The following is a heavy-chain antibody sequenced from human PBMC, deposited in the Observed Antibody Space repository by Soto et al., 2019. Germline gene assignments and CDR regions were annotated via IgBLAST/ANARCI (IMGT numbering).Heavy chain of an antibody. J-gene: IGHJ6*02. Sequence: SETLSLTCTVSGGSISSSSYYWGWIRQPPGKGLEWIGSIYYSGGTYYNPSLKSRVTISVDTSKNQFSLKLSSVTAADTAVYYCARVEGGMDVWGQGTTVTVSS. CDR2: IYYSGGT. CDR1: GGSISSSSYY. CDR3: ARVEGGMDV. V-gene: IGHV4-39*01.